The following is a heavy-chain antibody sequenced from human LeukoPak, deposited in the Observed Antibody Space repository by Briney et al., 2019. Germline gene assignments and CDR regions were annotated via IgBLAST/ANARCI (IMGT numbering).Heavy chain of an antibody. D-gene: IGHD1-26*01. J-gene: IGHJ4*02. CDR3: ARKGVYNGSFSSDY. CDR2: ISSSSTSI. CDR1: GFTFSRYH. V-gene: IGHV3-48*02. Sequence: PGGSLRLSCAASGFTFSRYHMNWVRQAPGKGLEWIAYISSSSTSIYYADSVKGRFTISRDNAKNSLYLEMNSLRDEDTAVYYCARKGVYNGSFSSDYWGQGTLVTVSS.